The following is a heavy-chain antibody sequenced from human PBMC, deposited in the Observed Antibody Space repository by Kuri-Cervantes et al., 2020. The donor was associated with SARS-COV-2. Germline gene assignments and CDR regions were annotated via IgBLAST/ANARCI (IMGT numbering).Heavy chain of an antibody. CDR3: ANAYGMGALVD. CDR2: ISGSGDNT. V-gene: IGHV3-23*01. J-gene: IGHJ4*02. Sequence: GESLKISCAASGFTFNNYAMSWVRQAPGKGLEWVSGISGSGDNTYYADSVKGRFTISRDNFKNTVYLQMNSLRAEDTAVYYCANAYGMGALVDWGQGILVTVSS. D-gene: IGHD2-21*01. CDR1: GFTFNNYA.